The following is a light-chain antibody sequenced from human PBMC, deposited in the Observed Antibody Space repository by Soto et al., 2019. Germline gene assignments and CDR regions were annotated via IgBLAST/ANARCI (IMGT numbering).Light chain of an antibody. CDR2: DAS. CDR1: QSVRTY. CDR3: QQYSNSPRT. J-gene: IGKJ1*01. V-gene: IGKV3-20*01. Sequence: EIVLTQSPGTLSLSPGEKATLSCRASQSVRTYLAWYQQKPGQAPRLLIYDASARIAGIPDRFSGVGSGTDFALTISRLDPEDFAVYYCQQYSNSPRTFGQGTKVEIK.